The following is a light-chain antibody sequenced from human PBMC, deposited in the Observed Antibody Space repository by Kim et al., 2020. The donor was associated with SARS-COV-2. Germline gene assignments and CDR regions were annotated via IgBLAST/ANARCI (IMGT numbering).Light chain of an antibody. CDR2: KTS. CDR1: QSLLHRDGNTY. Sequence: QPASISCRSRQSLLHRDGNTYLSWLHQRPGQPPRLLTYKTSYRFSGVSDRFSGSGAGTDFTLKINRVEAEDVGIYYCMQAAHYPHSFGQGTKLEI. V-gene: IGKV2-24*01. CDR3: MQAAHYPHS. J-gene: IGKJ2*03.